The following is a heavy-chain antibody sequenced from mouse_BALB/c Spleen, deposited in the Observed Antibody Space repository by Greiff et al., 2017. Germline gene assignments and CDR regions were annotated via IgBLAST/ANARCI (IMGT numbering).Heavy chain of an antibody. CDR1: GYAFTNYL. CDR3: AREYGNYEEVGY. Sequence: QVQLKESGAELVRPGTSVKVSCKASGYAFTNYLIEWVKQRPGQGLEWIGVINPGSGGTNYNEKFKGKATLTADKSSSTAYMQLSSLTSDDSAVYFCAREYGNYEEVGYWGQGTSVTVSS. D-gene: IGHD2-10*02. CDR2: INPGSGGT. V-gene: IGHV1-54*01. J-gene: IGHJ4*01.